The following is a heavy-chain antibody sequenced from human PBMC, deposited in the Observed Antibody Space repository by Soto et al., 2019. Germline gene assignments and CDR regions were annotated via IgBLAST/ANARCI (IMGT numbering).Heavy chain of an antibody. CDR3: AREASRGFFAMYAFDI. D-gene: IGHD3-3*01. Sequence: GGSLRLSCAAYGFTFSSYWMSWVRQAPGKGLEWVANINQDGSEKYYADSVKGRFTISRDNSKNTLYLQMNSLRAEDTAVYYCAREASRGFFAMYAFDIWGQGTMVTVSS. CDR2: INQDGSEK. V-gene: IGHV3-7*01. J-gene: IGHJ3*02. CDR1: GFTFSSYW.